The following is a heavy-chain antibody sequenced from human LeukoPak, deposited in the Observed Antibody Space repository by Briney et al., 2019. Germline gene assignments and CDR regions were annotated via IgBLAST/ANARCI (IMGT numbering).Heavy chain of an antibody. D-gene: IGHD4-17*01. CDR1: GFTFSSHS. CDR3: ATDIYGDHDY. J-gene: IGHJ4*02. CDR2: ISYSSSYI. V-gene: IGHV3-21*01. Sequence: GGSLRLSCAASGFTFSSHSMNWVRQAPGKGLGWVSSISYSSSYIYYADSVKGRFTISRDNAKNSLYLHMNSLRAEDTAVYYCATDIYGDHDYWGQGTLVTVSS.